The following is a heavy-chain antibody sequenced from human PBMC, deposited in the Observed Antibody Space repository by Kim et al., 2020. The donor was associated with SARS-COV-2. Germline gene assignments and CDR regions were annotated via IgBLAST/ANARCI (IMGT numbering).Heavy chain of an antibody. J-gene: IGHJ4*02. CDR2: ISSSSSYI. Sequence: GGSLRLSCAASGFTFSSYSMNWVRQAPGKGLEWVSSISSSSSYIYYADSVKGRFTISRDNAKNSLYLQMNSLRAEDTAVYYCARDNDRIAAAGTGFDYWGQGTLVTVSS. CDR3: ARDNDRIAAAGTGFDY. V-gene: IGHV3-21*01. D-gene: IGHD6-13*01. CDR1: GFTFSSYS.